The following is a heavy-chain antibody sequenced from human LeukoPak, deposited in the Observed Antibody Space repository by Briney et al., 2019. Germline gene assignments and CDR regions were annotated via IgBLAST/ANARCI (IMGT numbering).Heavy chain of an antibody. V-gene: IGHV3-48*03. Sequence: PGGSLRLSCAASGFIFSNYEMNWVRQAPGKGLEWVSYISSSGSIIYYADSVKGRFTISRDNAKNSLYLQMNSLRAEDTAVYYCAKDRSALIVVAGTTDYWGQGTLVTVSS. CDR2: ISSSGSII. J-gene: IGHJ4*02. CDR3: AKDRSALIVVAGTTDY. CDR1: GFIFSNYE. D-gene: IGHD6-19*01.